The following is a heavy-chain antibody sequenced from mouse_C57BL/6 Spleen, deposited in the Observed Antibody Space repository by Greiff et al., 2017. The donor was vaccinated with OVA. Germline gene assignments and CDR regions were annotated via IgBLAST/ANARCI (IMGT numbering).Heavy chain of an antibody. CDR2: IDPEAGGT. CDR1: GYTFTDYE. Sequence: QVQLQQSGAELVRPGASVTLSCKASGYTFTDYEMHWVKQTPVHGLEWIGAIDPEAGGTAYNQKFKGKAILTAAKSSSTAYMELRSLTSEDSAVYYCTRLREYGKGFDYWGQGTTLTVSS. CDR3: TRLREYGKGFDY. D-gene: IGHD2-1*01. J-gene: IGHJ2*01. V-gene: IGHV1-15*01.